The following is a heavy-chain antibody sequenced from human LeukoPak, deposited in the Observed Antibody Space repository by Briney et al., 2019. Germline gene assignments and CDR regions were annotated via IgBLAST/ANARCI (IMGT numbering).Heavy chain of an antibody. CDR2: ISSSSSTI. V-gene: IGHV3-48*01. Sequence: GGSLRLSCAASGFTFSSYSMNWVRQAPGKGLEWVSYISSSSSTIYYADSVKGRFTISRDNAKNSLYLQMNSLRAEDTAVYYCAKERCSSTSCYGPWYYYGSGSYYREYYFDYWGQGTLVTVSS. D-gene: IGHD3-10*01. CDR3: AKERCSSTSCYGPWYYYGSGSYYREYYFDY. J-gene: IGHJ4*02. CDR1: GFTFSSYS.